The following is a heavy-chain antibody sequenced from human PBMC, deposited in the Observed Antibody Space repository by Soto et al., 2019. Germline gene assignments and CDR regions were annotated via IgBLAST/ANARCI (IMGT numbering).Heavy chain of an antibody. Sequence: LRLSCAASGFTFSNYAMHWVRQAPGKGLEWVAVISYDGSDKYNANSVKGRFTISRDNSKNTLHLQMNSLRAEDTAVYYCARDTGPNGYNYYYFGMDVWGQGTTVTVSS. CDR3: ARDTGPNGYNYYYFGMDV. CDR1: GFTFSNYA. CDR2: ISYDGSDK. D-gene: IGHD5-18*01. V-gene: IGHV3-30-3*01. J-gene: IGHJ6*02.